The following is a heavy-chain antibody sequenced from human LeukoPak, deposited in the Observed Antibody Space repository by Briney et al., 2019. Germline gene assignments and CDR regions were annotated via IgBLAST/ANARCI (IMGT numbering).Heavy chain of an antibody. D-gene: IGHD2-15*01. V-gene: IGHV3-48*01. CDR1: GFTFSTHS. J-gene: IGHJ4*02. CDR3: ATAYGSQ. CDR2: IGSSGSPI. Sequence: GGSLRLSCAASGFTFSTHSMNWVRLAPGKGLEWLSNIGSSGSPISYADSVKGRFTISRDNAKNSLYLQMNSLRAEDTAVYYCATAYGSQWGQGTLVTVSS.